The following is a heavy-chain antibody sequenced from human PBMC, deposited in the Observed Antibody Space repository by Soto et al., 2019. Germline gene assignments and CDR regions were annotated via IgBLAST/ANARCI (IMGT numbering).Heavy chain of an antibody. CDR2: IYTSVST. CDR3: ARDGAGRGYYYYGMDV. D-gene: IGHD6-19*01. Sequence: PXGSLALTCTVSGGSVSSYYGSWIRQPAGKGLEWIGRIYTSVSTNYNPSLKSRVTMSVDTSKNQFSLKLSSVTAADTAVYYCARDGAGRGYYYYGMDVWAQGTTVTVSS. CDR1: GGSVSSYY. J-gene: IGHJ6*02. V-gene: IGHV4-4*07.